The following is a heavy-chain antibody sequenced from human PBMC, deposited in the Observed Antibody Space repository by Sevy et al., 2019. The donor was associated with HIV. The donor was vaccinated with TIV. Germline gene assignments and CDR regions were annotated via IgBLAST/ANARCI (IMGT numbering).Heavy chain of an antibody. Sequence: GGSLRLSCVASGFTFSDSCMIWVRQAPGKGLERIAFINEDGSRLGYVDSVRGRFTISRENIKNSLYLQMNNLRAEDTALYFCARDRAYSAVDYWGQGTLVTVSS. CDR3: ARDRAYSAVDY. CDR1: GFTFSDSC. CDR2: INEDGSRL. J-gene: IGHJ4*02. D-gene: IGHD5-18*01. V-gene: IGHV3-7*01.